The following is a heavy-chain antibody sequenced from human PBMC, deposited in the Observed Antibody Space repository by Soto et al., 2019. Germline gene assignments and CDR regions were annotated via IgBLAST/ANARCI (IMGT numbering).Heavy chain of an antibody. CDR3: ARHLRSNVWFDN. CDR1: SGSISNCY. Sequence: QVQLQESGPGLVKPSETLSLTCTVSSGSISNCYWSWIRQPPGKGLERIGYIYYSGSTNYKPAFKGRVTIPVDTSKNQFSLKMSSVTAADTAVYFCARHLRSNVWFDNWGQGTLVTVSS. D-gene: IGHD2-21*01. J-gene: IGHJ4*02. V-gene: IGHV4-59*08. CDR2: IYYSGST.